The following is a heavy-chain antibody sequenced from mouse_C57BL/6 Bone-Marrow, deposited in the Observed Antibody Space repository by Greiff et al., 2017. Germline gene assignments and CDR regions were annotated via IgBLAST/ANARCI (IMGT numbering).Heavy chain of an antibody. Sequence: VQLQQPGAELVRPGSSVKLSCKASGYTFTSYWMHWVKQRPIQGLEWIGNIDPSDSETHYNQKFKDKATLTLDKSSSTAYRQLSSLTSEDSAVYYCARLTTVVASDYWGQGTTLTVSS. J-gene: IGHJ2*01. CDR3: ARLTTVVASDY. CDR1: GYTFTSYW. CDR2: IDPSDSET. V-gene: IGHV1-52*01. D-gene: IGHD1-1*01.